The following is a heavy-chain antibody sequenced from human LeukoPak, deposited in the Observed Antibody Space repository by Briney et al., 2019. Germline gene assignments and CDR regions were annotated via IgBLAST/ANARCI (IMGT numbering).Heavy chain of an antibody. CDR1: GGSISSGGYY. CDR3: ARDDFWSGYSDY. CDR2: IYHSGST. D-gene: IGHD3-3*01. J-gene: IGHJ4*02. Sequence: SETLSLTCTVSGGSISSGGYYWSWIRQPPGKGLEWIGYIYHSGSTYYNPSLKSRVAISVDRSKNQFSLKLSSVTAADTAVYYCARDDFWSGYSDYWGQGTLVTVSS. V-gene: IGHV4-30-2*01.